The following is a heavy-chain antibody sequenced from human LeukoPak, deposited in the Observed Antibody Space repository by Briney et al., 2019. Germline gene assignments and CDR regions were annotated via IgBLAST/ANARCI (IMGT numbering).Heavy chain of an antibody. CDR3: ASLRSYYFDY. J-gene: IGHJ4*02. Sequence: SETLSLTCTVSGGSISSSSYYWGWIRQPPGKGLEWIGSIYYSGNTYYNPSLKSRVTISVDTSKNQFSLKLSSVTAADTAVYYCASLRSYYFDYWGQGTLVTVSS. V-gene: IGHV4-39*01. CDR1: GGSISSSSYY. CDR2: IYYSGNT. D-gene: IGHD2-15*01.